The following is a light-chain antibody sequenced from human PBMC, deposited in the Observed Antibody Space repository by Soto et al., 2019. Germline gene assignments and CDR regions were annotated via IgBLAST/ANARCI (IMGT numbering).Light chain of an antibody. Sequence: DIQMTQSPSTLSASVGDRVTITCRASQSISGWLAWYQQKPGKAPKFLIYDVSNLESGVPLRFSGSGSGTEFTLTISSLQADDFATYYCQQYSAYPYTFGQGTKV. CDR1: QSISGW. V-gene: IGKV1-5*01. J-gene: IGKJ2*01. CDR2: DVS. CDR3: QQYSAYPYT.